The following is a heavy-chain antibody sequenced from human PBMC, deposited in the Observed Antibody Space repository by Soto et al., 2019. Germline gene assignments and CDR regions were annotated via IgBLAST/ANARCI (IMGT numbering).Heavy chain of an antibody. D-gene: IGHD5-12*01. Sequence: PSETLSLTCTVSGGSISSYYWSWIRQPPGKGLEWIGYIYYSGSTNYNPSLKSRVTISVDTSKNQFSLKLSSVTAADTAVYYCARLANSGYWNWFAPWGQGTLVTVSS. CDR2: IYYSGST. CDR3: ARLANSGYWNWFAP. J-gene: IGHJ5*02. CDR1: GGSISSYY. V-gene: IGHV4-59*08.